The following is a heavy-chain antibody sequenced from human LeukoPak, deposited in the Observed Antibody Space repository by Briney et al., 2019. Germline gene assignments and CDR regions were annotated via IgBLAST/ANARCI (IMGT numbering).Heavy chain of an antibody. CDR3: ARVGSGAGSSWYYYGMDV. CDR1: AGSFSGYY. J-gene: IGHJ6*02. Sequence: PSETLSLTCAVYAGSFSGYYWSWIRQPPGKGLEWIGEINHSGSTNYNPSLKSRVTISVDTSKNQFSLKLSSVTAADTAVYYFARVGSGAGSSWYYYGMDVWGQGTTVTVSS. CDR2: INHSGST. D-gene: IGHD6-13*01. V-gene: IGHV4-34*01.